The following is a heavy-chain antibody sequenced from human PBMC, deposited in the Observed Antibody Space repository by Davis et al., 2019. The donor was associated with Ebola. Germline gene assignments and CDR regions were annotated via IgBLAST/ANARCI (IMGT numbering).Heavy chain of an antibody. J-gene: IGHJ4*02. D-gene: IGHD6-13*01. Sequence: SGPTLVKPTQTLTLTCTFSGFSLRTSGAGVGWIRQPPGKALEWLALIYCDDDKSYSPSLKSRLTITKDTSKNQVVLTMTNMDPVDTATYYCAHSFGSSSWSLRYYFDYWGQGTLVTVSS. CDR1: GFSLRTSGAG. CDR2: IYCDDDK. CDR3: AHSFGSSSWSLRYYFDY. V-gene: IGHV2-5*02.